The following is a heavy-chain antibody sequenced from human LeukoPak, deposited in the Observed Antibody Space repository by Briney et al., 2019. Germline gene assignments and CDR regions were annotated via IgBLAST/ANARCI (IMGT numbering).Heavy chain of an antibody. V-gene: IGHV3-74*01. CDR3: ARGQQWLKDY. CDR1: GFTFTSYS. CDR2: IKSDGSGT. Sequence: GGSLRLSCAASGFTFTSYSMNWVRQAPGKGLVWVSRIKSDGSGTTYADSVQGRFTMSRDNAKNTLYLQMNSLRAEDSAMYYCARGQQWLKDYWGQGTLVTVSS. D-gene: IGHD6-19*01. J-gene: IGHJ4*02.